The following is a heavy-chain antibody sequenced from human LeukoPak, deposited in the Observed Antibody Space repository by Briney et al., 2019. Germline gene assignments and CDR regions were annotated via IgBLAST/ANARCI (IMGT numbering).Heavy chain of an antibody. J-gene: IGHJ4*02. Sequence: GATVKISCKVSGYTFTDYYMHWVQQAPGQGLEWMGWISAYNGDTNYAQKLQGRVTMTTDTSTSTAYMELRSLRSDDTAVYYCARGDLVVPAASNHYWGQGTLVTVSS. CDR1: GYTFTDYY. CDR2: ISAYNGDT. V-gene: IGHV1-18*04. CDR3: ARGDLVVPAASNHY. D-gene: IGHD2-2*01.